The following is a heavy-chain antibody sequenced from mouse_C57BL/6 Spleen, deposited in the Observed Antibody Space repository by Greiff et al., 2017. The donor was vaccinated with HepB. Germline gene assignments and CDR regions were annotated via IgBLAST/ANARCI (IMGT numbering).Heavy chain of an antibody. CDR1: GYTFTSYT. CDR2: INPSSGYT. Sequence: QVQLQQSGAELARPGASVKMSCKASGYTFTSYTMHWVKQRPGQGLEWIGYINPSSGYTKYNQKFKDKATLTADKSSSTAYMQLSSLTSEDSAVYYCARSITTVNAMDYWGQGTSVTVSS. D-gene: IGHD1-1*01. V-gene: IGHV1-4*01. CDR3: ARSITTVNAMDY. J-gene: IGHJ4*01.